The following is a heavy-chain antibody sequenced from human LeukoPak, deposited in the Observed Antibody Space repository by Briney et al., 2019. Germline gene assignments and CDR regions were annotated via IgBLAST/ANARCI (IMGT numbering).Heavy chain of an antibody. D-gene: IGHD4-17*01. CDR2: IYSGGST. CDR3: ARDKGDGDYRTKGTSFDY. CDR1: GFTVSSNY. J-gene: IGHJ4*02. Sequence: GGSLRLSCAASGFTVSSNYMSWVRQAPGKGLEWVSVIYSGGSTYYADSVKGRFTISRDNSKNTLYLQMNSLRAEDTAVYYCARDKGDGDYRTKGTSFDYWGQGTLVTVSS. V-gene: IGHV3-53*01.